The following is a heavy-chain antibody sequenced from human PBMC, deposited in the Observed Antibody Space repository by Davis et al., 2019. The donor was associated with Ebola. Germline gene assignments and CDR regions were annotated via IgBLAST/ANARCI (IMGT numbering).Heavy chain of an antibody. D-gene: IGHD2-2*01. Sequence: GESLKISCAASGFTFSSYGMHWVRQAPGKGLEWVAVISYDGSNKYYADSVKGRFTISRDNSKNTLYLQMNSLRDEDTAVYYCARVTKLLSFYYYYGMDVWGQGTTVTVFS. CDR2: ISYDGSNK. J-gene: IGHJ6*02. V-gene: IGHV3-30*03. CDR3: ARVTKLLSFYYYYGMDV. CDR1: GFTFSSYG.